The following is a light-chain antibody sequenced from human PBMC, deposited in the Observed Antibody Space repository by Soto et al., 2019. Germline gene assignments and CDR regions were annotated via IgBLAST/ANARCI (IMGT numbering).Light chain of an antibody. CDR2: DAS. Sequence: DIQMTQSPSTLSASVGDRVTITCRASQSISSWLAWYQQKPGKAPKLLIYDASSLESGVPSRFSGSGSGTEFTITISSLQPDDFATYYYQQYNSYSPYTFGQGTKLEIK. CDR1: QSISSW. V-gene: IGKV1-5*01. CDR3: QQYNSYSPYT. J-gene: IGKJ2*01.